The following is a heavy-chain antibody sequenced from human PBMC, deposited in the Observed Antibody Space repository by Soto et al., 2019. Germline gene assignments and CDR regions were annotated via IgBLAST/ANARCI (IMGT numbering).Heavy chain of an antibody. D-gene: IGHD3-16*01. V-gene: IGHV1-69*08. Sequence: QVQLVQSGAEVKKPGSSVKVSCKASGGTFSSYTISWVRQVPGQGLEWMGRFIPILGIANYAQKFQGRVTITADKSTSTAYMELSSLRSEDMAVYYCARDGGGKGEMATFAPHYWGQGTLVTVSS. CDR2: FIPILGIA. CDR3: ARDGGGKGEMATFAPHY. J-gene: IGHJ4*02. CDR1: GGTFSSYT.